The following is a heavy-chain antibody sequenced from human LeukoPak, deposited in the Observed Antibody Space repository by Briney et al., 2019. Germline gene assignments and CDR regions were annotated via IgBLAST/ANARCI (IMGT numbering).Heavy chain of an antibody. D-gene: IGHD3-10*01. Sequence: GGSLRLSCAASGFTFSSYAMNWVRQAPGKGLEWVSGISGSGGSTYYAGSVKGRFTISRDISKTTLYLQMNSLRAEDTAVYYCAKHRMVRGVITDYYFDYWGQGTLVTVSS. J-gene: IGHJ4*02. V-gene: IGHV3-23*01. CDR1: GFTFSSYA. CDR3: AKHRMVRGVITDYYFDY. CDR2: ISGSGGST.